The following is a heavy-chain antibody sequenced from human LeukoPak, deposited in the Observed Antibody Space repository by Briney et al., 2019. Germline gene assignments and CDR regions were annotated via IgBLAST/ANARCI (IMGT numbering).Heavy chain of an antibody. V-gene: IGHV4-59*08. CDR3: ARSEWFYMNV. J-gene: IGHJ6*03. CDR2: IYYSGST. Sequence: SETLSLTCTVSGGSISSFYWSWIRQPPGKGLEWIGYIYYSGSTNYNPSLKSRVTISVDTSKNQFSLKLSSVTAADTAVYYCARSEWFYMNVWGKGATVTVSS. CDR1: GGSISSFY. D-gene: IGHD3-3*01.